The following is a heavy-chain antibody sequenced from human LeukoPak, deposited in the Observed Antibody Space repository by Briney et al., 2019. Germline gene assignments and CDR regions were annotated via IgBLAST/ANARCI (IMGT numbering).Heavy chain of an antibody. CDR2: FDPEDGET. CDR3: ATVHYDFWSGYSTNWFDP. Sequence: GASVKVSCKVSGYTLTELSMHWVRQAPGKGLEWMGGFDPEDGETIYAQKFQGRVTMTEDTSTDTAYMELSSLRSEDTAVYYCATVHYDFWSGYSTNWFDPWGQGTLVTVSS. CDR1: GYTLTELS. D-gene: IGHD3-3*01. V-gene: IGHV1-24*01. J-gene: IGHJ5*02.